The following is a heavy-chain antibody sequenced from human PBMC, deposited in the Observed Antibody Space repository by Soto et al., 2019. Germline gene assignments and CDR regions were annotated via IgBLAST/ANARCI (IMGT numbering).Heavy chain of an antibody. J-gene: IGHJ4*02. CDR1: GYTFTSYP. CDR3: AKGPPGYSSGWYVY. V-gene: IGHV1-3*01. D-gene: IGHD6-19*01. CDR2: INAGNGDT. Sequence: ASVKVSCKASGYTFTSYPMHWVRQAPGQGLEWMGWINAGNGDTKYSQRFQGRVTITRDTSATTAYMELSSLRSEDTAVYYCAKGPPGYSSGWYVYWGQGTLVTVSS.